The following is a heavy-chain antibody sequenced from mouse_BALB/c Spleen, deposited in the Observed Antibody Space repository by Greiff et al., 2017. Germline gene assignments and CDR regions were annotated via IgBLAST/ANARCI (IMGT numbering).Heavy chain of an antibody. CDR2: INPYNDGT. CDR3: ARRYYRYDFDY. Sequence: VHVKQSGPELVKPGASVKMSCKASGYTFTSYVMHWVKQKPGQGLEWIGYINPYNDGTKYNEKFKGKATLTSDKSSSTAYMELSSLTSEDSAVYYCARRYYRYDFDYWGQGTTLTVSS. V-gene: IGHV1-14*01. CDR1: GYTFTSYV. J-gene: IGHJ2*01. D-gene: IGHD2-14*01.